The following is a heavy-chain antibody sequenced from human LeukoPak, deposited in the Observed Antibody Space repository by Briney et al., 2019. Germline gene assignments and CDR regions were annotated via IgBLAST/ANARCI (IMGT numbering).Heavy chain of an antibody. CDR2: INPNSGAT. D-gene: IGHD1-1*01. CDR3: ATTSPALYLIPEY. CDR1: GYTFTGYC. J-gene: IGHJ4*02. Sequence: ASVKVSCKASGYTFTGYCIHWVRQAPGQGLEWMGWINPNSGATNSAQKFQGRVTMTRDTSISTAYMELSTLRSDDTAVYYCATTSPALYLIPEYWGQGTLVTVSS. V-gene: IGHV1-2*02.